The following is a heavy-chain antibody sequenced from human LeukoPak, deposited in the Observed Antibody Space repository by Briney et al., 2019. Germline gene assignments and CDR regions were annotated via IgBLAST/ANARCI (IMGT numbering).Heavy chain of an antibody. CDR1: GGSISRRSYY. CDR2: IYYSGST. J-gene: IGHJ6*03. CDR3: ASVYSDFWSGYYMEV. D-gene: IGHD3-3*01. Sequence: PSETLSLTCTVSGGSISRRSYYWAWIRQPPGKGLEWIGSIYYSGSTYYNPSLKSRVTISVDTSKNQFSLKLSSVTAADTAVYYCASVYSDFWSGYYMEVWGKGTTVTVSS. V-gene: IGHV4-39*07.